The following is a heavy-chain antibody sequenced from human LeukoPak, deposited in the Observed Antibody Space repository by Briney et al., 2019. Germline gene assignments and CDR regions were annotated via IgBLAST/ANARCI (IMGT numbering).Heavy chain of an antibody. D-gene: IGHD4-17*01. J-gene: IGHJ4*02. CDR3: ARMSVTHSIDY. CDR1: GGSISSSSYY. Sequence: SETLSLTCTVSGGSISSSSYYWGWIRQPPGKGLEWIAGIYYSGSTYYNPSLKSRVTISVDTSRNQFSLKLSSVTAADTAVYYCARMSVTHSIDYWGQGTLVTVSS. CDR2: IYYSGST. V-gene: IGHV4-39*01.